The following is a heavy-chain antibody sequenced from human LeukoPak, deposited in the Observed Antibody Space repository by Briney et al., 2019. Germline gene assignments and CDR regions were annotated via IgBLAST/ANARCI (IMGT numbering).Heavy chain of an antibody. CDR3: ARAIGRGETRIAAAGWFDP. CDR2: INAGNGNT. V-gene: IGHV1-3*01. D-gene: IGHD6-13*01. CDR1: GYTFTSYA. J-gene: IGHJ5*02. Sequence: ASVKVSCKASGYTFTSYAMHWVRQAPGQRLEWMGWINAGNGNTKYSQKFQGRVTITRDTSASTAYMELSSPRSEDTAVYYCARAIGRGETRIAAAGWFDPWGQGTLVTVSS.